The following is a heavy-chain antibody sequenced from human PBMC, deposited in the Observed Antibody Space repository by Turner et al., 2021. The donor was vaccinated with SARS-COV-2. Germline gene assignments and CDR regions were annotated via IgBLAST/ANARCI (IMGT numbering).Heavy chain of an antibody. CDR2: IYSAGSS. J-gene: IGHJ4*02. Sequence: EVQLVEPGGGLVHPGGSLRLTCATSGFTVSSNYMNWVRQALGKGVEWFSVIYSAGSSYYGDSVTGRFTISRDNSKNTLYLQLHSRRVEDTAFSYCASALRGTSSLGGYFDYWGQGTLVTVSS. CDR1: GFTVSSNY. V-gene: IGHV3-66*02. CDR3: ASALRGTSSLGGYFDY. D-gene: IGHD2-2*01.